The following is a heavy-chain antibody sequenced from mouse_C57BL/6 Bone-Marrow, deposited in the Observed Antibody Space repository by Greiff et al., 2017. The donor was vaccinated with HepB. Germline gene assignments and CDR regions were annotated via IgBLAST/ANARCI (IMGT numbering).Heavy chain of an antibody. CDR2: ISSGGSYT. CDR3: EGHARMDY. J-gene: IGHJ4*01. Sequence: EVMLVESGGDLVKPGGSLKLSCAASGFTFSSYGMSWVRQTPDKRLEWVATISSGGSYTYYPDSVKGRFTISRDNAKNTLYLQMSSLKSEDTAMYYCEGHARMDYWGKGTSVTVSS. V-gene: IGHV5-6*02. CDR1: GFTFSSYG. D-gene: IGHD6-5*01.